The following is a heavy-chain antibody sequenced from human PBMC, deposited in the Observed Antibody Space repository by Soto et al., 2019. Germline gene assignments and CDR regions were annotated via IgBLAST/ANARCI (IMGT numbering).Heavy chain of an antibody. V-gene: IGHV3-64*01. J-gene: IGHJ6*03. CDR3: ARRARPDFYYMDV. CDR1: GFTLSGYA. Sequence: EVQLAESGGGLAQPGGSLRLSCAASGFTLSGYAMDWVRQAPGKGLEYVSGISSNGVGTYYANSVQGRFTISRDNSKNTVYLQMDSLRPDDMAVYYCARRARPDFYYMDVWGKGTTVTVSS. CDR2: ISSNGVGT. D-gene: IGHD6-6*01.